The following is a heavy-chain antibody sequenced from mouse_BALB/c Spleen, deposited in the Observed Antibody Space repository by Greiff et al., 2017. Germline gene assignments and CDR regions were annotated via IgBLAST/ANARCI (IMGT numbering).Heavy chain of an antibody. J-gene: IGHJ3*01. D-gene: IGHD1-2*01. Sequence: QVQLQQPGAELVRPGASVKLSCKASGYTFTSYWINWVKQRPGQGLEWIGNIYPSDSYTNYNQKFKDKATLTVDKSSSTAYMQLSSPTSEDSAVYYCTRLGYYGYGFAYWGQGTLVTGAA. CDR3: TRLGYYGYGFAY. V-gene: IGHV1-69*02. CDR1: GYTFTSYW. CDR2: IYPSDSYT.